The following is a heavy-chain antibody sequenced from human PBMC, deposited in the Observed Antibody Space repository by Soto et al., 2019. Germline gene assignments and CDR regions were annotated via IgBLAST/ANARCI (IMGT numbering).Heavy chain of an antibody. V-gene: IGHV3-23*01. J-gene: IGHJ6*03. CDR3: VKGMNYYYYYMDV. CDR2: ISGSGGKT. CDR1: GFIFSDYA. Sequence: EVQLLESGGGFVPPGGSLRLSCAASGFIFSDYAMTWVRQAPGKGREWGSAISGSGGKTYYADSVKGRFTISRDSSQNMMSLQMSGLRAEDTAIYYCVKGMNYYYYYMDVWGNGTTVTVSS.